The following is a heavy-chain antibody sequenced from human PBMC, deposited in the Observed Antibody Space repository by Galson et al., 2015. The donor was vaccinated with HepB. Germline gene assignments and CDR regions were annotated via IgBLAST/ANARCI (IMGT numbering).Heavy chain of an antibody. Sequence: SLRLSCAASGFTLYNYAMTWVRHVPGKGLEWVSVISGIGGATYYTDSVEGRFTISRDDSNNTLYLQMNSLRADDTAVYYCAKAANCLTADCPHDYWGQGTLVTVSS. CDR3: AKAANCLTADCPHDY. CDR2: ISGIGGAT. J-gene: IGHJ4*02. D-gene: IGHD2-21*01. V-gene: IGHV3-23*01. CDR1: GFTLYNYA.